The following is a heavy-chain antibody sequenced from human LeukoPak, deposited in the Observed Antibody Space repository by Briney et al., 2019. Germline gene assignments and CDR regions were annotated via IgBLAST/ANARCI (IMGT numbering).Heavy chain of an antibody. J-gene: IGHJ5*02. CDR3: ARDESLNVA. CDR2: ISSSGSTI. Sequence: GGSLRLSCAASGFTFRSYEMNWVRQAPGKGLEWVSYISSSGSTIYYADSVKGRFTISRDNAKNSLYLQMNSLRAEDTAVYYCARDESLNVAWGQGTLVTVSS. V-gene: IGHV3-48*03. D-gene: IGHD1-1*01. CDR1: GFTFRSYE.